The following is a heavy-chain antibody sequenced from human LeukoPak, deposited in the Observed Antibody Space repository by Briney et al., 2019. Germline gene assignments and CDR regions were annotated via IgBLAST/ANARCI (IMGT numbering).Heavy chain of an antibody. Sequence: SETLSLTCAVYGGSFSGYYWSWIRQPPGKGLEWIGEINHSGSTYYNPSLKSRVTISVDTSKNQFSLKLSSVTAADTAVYYCARAERWLQFNDAFDIWGQGTMVTVSS. CDR3: ARAERWLQFNDAFDI. D-gene: IGHD5-24*01. CDR1: GGSFSGYY. CDR2: INHSGST. J-gene: IGHJ3*02. V-gene: IGHV4-34*01.